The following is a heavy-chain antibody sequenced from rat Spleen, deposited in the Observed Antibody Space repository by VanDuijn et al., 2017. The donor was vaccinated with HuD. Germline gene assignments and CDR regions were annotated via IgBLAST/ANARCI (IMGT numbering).Heavy chain of an antibody. CDR1: GFSLTSYH. Sequence: QVQLKESGPGLVQPSQTLSLACTVSGFSLTSYHVHWVRQPSGKGLEWMGVIWTGGNTNYNSALKSRLSISRDTSKSQVFLKMNSLQTEDTAIYFCTRPNYGGFGVWGPGTMVTVSS. V-gene: IGHV2-43*01. CDR2: IWTGGNT. D-gene: IGHD1-11*01. CDR3: TRPNYGGFGV. J-gene: IGHJ1*01.